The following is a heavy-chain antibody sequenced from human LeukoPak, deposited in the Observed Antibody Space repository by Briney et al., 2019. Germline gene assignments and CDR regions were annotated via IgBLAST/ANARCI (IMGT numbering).Heavy chain of an antibody. J-gene: IGHJ6*02. CDR3: ARQGDLVVGSSGTYYYYYGMVV. CDR2: IYPGDSDT. Sequence: GESLKISCKSSGYSFTSYWIGWVCQMPGKGLEWMGIIYPGDSDTRYSPSFQGQVTISADKSISTAYLQWSSPKASDTAMYYCARQGDLVVGSSGTYYYYYGMVVWGQGTTVTVSS. CDR1: GYSFTSYW. V-gene: IGHV5-51*01. D-gene: IGHD3-22*01.